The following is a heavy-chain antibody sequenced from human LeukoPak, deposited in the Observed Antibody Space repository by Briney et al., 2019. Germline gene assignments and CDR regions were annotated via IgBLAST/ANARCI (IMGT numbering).Heavy chain of an antibody. D-gene: IGHD4-17*01. J-gene: IGHJ4*02. V-gene: IGHV3-30*02. CDR1: GFTFSSYG. Sequence: PGGSLRLSCAASGFTFSSYGMHWVRQAPGKGLEWVAFIRYDGSNKYYADSVKGRFTISRDNSKNTLYLQMNSLRAEDTAVYYCAKDRPWGGYGDYRTGDDYWGQGTLVTVSS. CDR2: IRYDGSNK. CDR3: AKDRPWGGYGDYRTGDDY.